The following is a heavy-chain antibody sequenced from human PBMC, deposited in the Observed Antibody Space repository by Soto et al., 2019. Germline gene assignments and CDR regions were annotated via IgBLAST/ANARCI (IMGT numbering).Heavy chain of an antibody. CDR1: GGSFSGYY. Sequence: QVQLQQWGAGLLKPSETLSLTCAVYGGSFSGYYWSWIRQPPGKGLAWIGEINHSGSTNYNPSLKSRVTISVDTAKNQFSLKLSSVTAADTAVYYCARAGWLVRDYFDYWGQGTLVTVSS. CDR2: INHSGST. V-gene: IGHV4-34*01. CDR3: ARAGWLVRDYFDY. J-gene: IGHJ4*02. D-gene: IGHD6-19*01.